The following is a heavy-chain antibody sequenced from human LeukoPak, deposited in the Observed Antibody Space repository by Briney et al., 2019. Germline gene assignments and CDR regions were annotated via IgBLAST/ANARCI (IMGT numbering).Heavy chain of an antibody. CDR3: ARDGIPTYAFDI. Sequence: QPGGSLRLSCAASGFIFNNYGLIWVRQAPGKGLEWMANINRDGSAQNYVDSVKGRFTVSRDNAKNSLFLEMNSLRAEDTALYFCARDGIPTYAFDIWGQGTMVTVSP. V-gene: IGHV3-7*01. CDR1: GFIFNNYG. D-gene: IGHD1-26*01. CDR2: INRDGSAQ. J-gene: IGHJ3*02.